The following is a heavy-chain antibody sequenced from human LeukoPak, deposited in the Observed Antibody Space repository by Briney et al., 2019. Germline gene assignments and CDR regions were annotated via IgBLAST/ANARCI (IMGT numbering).Heavy chain of an antibody. D-gene: IGHD2-2*03. CDR1: GGSVSSGSYY. J-gene: IGHJ5*02. CDR3: ARVVGYCSSTSCLNWFDP. CDR2: IYYSGST. Sequence: SETLSLTCTVSGGSVSSGSYYWSWIRQPPGTGLEWIGYIYYSGSTNYNPSLKSRVTISVDTSKNQFSLKLSSVTAADTAVYYCARVVGYCSSTSCLNWFDPWGQGTLVTVSS. V-gene: IGHV4-61*01.